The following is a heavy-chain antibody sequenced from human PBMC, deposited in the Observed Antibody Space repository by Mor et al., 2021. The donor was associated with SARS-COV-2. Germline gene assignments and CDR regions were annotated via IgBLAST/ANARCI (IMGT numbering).Heavy chain of an antibody. Sequence: WMGWLNPKSGNTGYAQKLQGRLSMTRDTSISTAYMELSSLRSEDTAVYYCPRGNVAGGKANDYWGLGTLVTVSS. CDR3: PRGNVAGGKANDY. J-gene: IGHJ4*02. CDR2: LNPKSGNT. D-gene: IGHD2-15*01. V-gene: IGHV1-8*01.